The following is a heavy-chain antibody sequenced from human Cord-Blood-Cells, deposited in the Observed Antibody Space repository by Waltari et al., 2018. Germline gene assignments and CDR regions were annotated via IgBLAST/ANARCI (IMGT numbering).Heavy chain of an antibody. CDR1: GYTFPSSD. CDR3: ARSFSYCTNGVCYTFDY. D-gene: IGHD2-8*01. J-gene: IGHJ4*02. CDR2: MNPNSGNT. Sequence: QVQLVQSGAAVKTPGASVKVACKASGYTFPSSDLNSLRQATGQGLEWMGWMNPNSGNTGYAQKFQGRVTITRNTSISTAYMELSSLRSEDTAVYYCARSFSYCTNGVCYTFDYWGQGTLVTVSS. V-gene: IGHV1-8*03.